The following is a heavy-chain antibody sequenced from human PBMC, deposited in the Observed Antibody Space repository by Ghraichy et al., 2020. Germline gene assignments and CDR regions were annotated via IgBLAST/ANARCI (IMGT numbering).Heavy chain of an antibody. J-gene: IGHJ6*02. CDR1: GGSISSGGYY. CDR3: ARRSGYIVGGMDV. V-gene: IGHV4-31*03. D-gene: IGHD3-3*01. CDR2: IYYSGST. Sequence: SETLSLTCTVSGGSISSGGYYWSWIRQHPGKGLEGIGYIYYSGSTSYNPSLKSRVTISVDTSKNQFSLKLSSVTAADTAVYYCARRSGYIVGGMDVWGQGTTVTVSS.